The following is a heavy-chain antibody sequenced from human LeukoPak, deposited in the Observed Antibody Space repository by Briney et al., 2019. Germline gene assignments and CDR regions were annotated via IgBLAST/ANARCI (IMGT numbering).Heavy chain of an antibody. CDR1: GLTLSNDV. CDR3: AKEVGASTRARGDI. Sequence: GGSLRLSCAASGLTLSNDVMTWVRPAPGKGLEWVSGNCARGGTTSYADSGKGRFTISRDNSENTLSLQINSLRGEDTAVYYCAKEVGASTRARGDIWGQGTMVTVSS. D-gene: IGHD1-26*01. CDR2: NCARGGTT. J-gene: IGHJ3*02. V-gene: IGHV3-23*01.